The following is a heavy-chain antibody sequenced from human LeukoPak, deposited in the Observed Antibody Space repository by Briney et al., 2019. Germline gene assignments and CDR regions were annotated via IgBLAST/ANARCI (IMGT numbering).Heavy chain of an antibody. CDR2: LSAQGAM. CDR3: TTIKRGDIFGYFDF. Sequence: SETLSLTCNVSGDSFLSGTDYWAWIRQTPGKGLEWIGVLSAQGAMHYNPSLRGRPTFSLDTSKNQLSLRLSSVTGADTAMYYCTTIKRGDIFGYFDFWGQGILVTVSS. J-gene: IGHJ4*02. CDR1: GDSFLSGTDY. V-gene: IGHV4-39*07. D-gene: IGHD5-18*01.